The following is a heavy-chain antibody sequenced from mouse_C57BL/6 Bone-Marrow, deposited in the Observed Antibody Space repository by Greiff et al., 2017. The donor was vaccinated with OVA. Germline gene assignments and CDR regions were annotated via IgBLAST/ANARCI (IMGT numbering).Heavy chain of an antibody. V-gene: IGHV10-1*01. D-gene: IGHD2-12*01. CDR2: IRSKSNNYAT. CDR1: GFSFNTYA. J-gene: IGHJ2*01. Sequence: EVKVVESGGGLVQPKGSLKLSCAASGFSFNTYAMNWVRQAPGKGLEWVARIRSKSNNYATYYADSVKDRFTISRDDSESMLYLQMNNLKTEDTAMYYCVRHNDGVFDYWGQGTTLTVSS. CDR3: VRHNDGVFDY.